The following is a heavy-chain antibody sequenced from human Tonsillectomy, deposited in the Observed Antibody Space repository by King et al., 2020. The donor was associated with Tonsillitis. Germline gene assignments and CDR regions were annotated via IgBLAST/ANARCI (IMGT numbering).Heavy chain of an antibody. Sequence: VQLVESGGDLIQPGGSLRLSCAASGITVSFNYMSWVRQAPGKGLEWVSLIYFGGNTYYADSVKGRFTISRDNSKNTLYLQMNSLRAEDTAVYYCASGYYDSSGYYKGFEYWGQGTLVTVSS. J-gene: IGHJ4*02. CDR3: ASGYYDSSGYYKGFEY. CDR2: IYFGGNT. CDR1: GITVSFNY. D-gene: IGHD3-22*01. V-gene: IGHV3-53*01.